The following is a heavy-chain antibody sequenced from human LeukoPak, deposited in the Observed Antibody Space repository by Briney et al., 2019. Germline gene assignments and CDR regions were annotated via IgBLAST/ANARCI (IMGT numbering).Heavy chain of an antibody. D-gene: IGHD3-22*01. CDR1: GGSISSGSYY. J-gene: IGHJ4*02. CDR3: AREYYYDSSGSPGVDY. Sequence: SETPSLTCTVSGGSISSGSYYWSWIRQPAGKGLEWIGRIYTSGSTNYNPSLKSRVTISVDTSKNQFSLRLSSVTAAGTAVYYCAREYYYDSSGSPGVDYWGQGTLVTVSS. CDR2: IYTSGST. V-gene: IGHV4-61*02.